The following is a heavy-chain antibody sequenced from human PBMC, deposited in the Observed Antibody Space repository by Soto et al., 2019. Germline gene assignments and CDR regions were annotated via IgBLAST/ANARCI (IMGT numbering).Heavy chain of an antibody. J-gene: IGHJ3*02. V-gene: IGHV3-21*01. Sequence: LRLSCAASGFTFSSYSMNWVRQAPGKGLEWVSSISSSSSYIYYADSVKGRFTISRDNAKNSLYLQMNSLRAEDTAVYYCAREVELVLGAFDIWGQGTTATVSS. CDR3: AREVELVLGAFDI. CDR2: ISSSSSYI. D-gene: IGHD6-13*01. CDR1: GFTFSSYS.